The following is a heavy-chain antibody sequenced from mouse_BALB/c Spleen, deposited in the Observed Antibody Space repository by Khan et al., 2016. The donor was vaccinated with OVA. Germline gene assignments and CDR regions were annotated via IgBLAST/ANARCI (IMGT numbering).Heavy chain of an antibody. D-gene: IGHD2-10*02. J-gene: IGHJ4*01. CDR1: GYTFSAYW. CDR2: IFPGGGSP. Sequence: QVQLQQSGAELMTPGASVKISCKATGYTFSAYWIEWVKQRPGHGLAWIGEIFPGGGSPKYNENFNGKATLTAVTSSTPAYMQLSSLTSEDSGVYYCTRAGYGYFALDYWGQGTSVTVAS. V-gene: IGHV1-9*01. CDR3: TRAGYGYFALDY.